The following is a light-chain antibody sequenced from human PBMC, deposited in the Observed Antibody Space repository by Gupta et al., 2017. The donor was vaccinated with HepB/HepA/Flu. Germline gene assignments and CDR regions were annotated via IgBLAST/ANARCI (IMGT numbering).Light chain of an antibody. CDR1: QSVTSKY. J-gene: IGKJ2*01. CDR3: QQYHSSPYT. CDR2: AAS. V-gene: IGKV3-20*01. Sequence: VLTQSPDTLSLSPGESVTLSCRASQSVTSKYVAWYQQRRGLAPRLLIFAASRRATGISDRFTGGGSGTDFSLTINRLEPEDFAMYVCQQYHSSPYTFGQGTNVAMK.